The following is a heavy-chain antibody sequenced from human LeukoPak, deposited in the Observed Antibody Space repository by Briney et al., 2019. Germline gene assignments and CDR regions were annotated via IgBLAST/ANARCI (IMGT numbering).Heavy chain of an antibody. CDR3: AKGPYGSGSYFYYYGMDV. D-gene: IGHD3-10*01. V-gene: IGHV3-43*02. J-gene: IGHJ6*02. CDR1: GFTFDDYA. CDR2: ISGDGGST. Sequence: GGSLRLSCAASGFTFDDYAMHWVRHAPGKGLEWVSLISGDGGSTYYADSVKGRFTISRDNSKNYLYLQTNSLRTEDTALYYCAKGPYGSGSYFYYYGMDVWGQGTTVTVSS.